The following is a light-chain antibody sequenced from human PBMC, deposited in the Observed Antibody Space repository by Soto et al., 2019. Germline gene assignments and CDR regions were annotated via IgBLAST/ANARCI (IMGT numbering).Light chain of an antibody. J-gene: IGLJ3*02. CDR3: ASGDASLSGPV. V-gene: IGLV1-47*01. CDR1: NSNIGSNY. Sequence: QPVLTQPPSASGTPGQRVTIFCSGSNSNIGSNYVYWYQQLPGTAPKLLIYRNSKRPSGVPDRFSGSKSGTSASLAISGLRSEDEDDYFCASGDASLSGPVFGGGTKLTVL. CDR2: RNS.